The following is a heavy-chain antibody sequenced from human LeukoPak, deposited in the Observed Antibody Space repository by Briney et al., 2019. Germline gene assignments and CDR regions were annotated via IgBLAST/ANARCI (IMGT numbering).Heavy chain of an antibody. D-gene: IGHD5-18*01. CDR3: SKAGDTNYYRYGDY. V-gene: IGHV3-23*01. J-gene: IGHJ4*02. Sequence: GGSLRLSCAASGFTFSSYAMSWVRQAPGKGLEWVSAISGSGGSTYYADSVKGRFTISRDNSKNTLYLQMNNLRGEDTALYYCSKAGDTNYYRYGDYWGQGTLVTVSS. CDR1: GFTFSSYA. CDR2: ISGSGGST.